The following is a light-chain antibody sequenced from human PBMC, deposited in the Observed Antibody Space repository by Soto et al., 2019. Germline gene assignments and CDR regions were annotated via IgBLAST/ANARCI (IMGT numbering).Light chain of an antibody. CDR1: SSDVGDYNY. V-gene: IGLV2-11*01. Sequence: QSALTQPRSVSGSPGQSVTISCTGTSSDVGDYNYVSWYQQYPGKAPKLMIYDVSTRPSGVPDRFSGSKSGNTASLTISGLQAEDEADYYCCSYAGSYTLVLGGGTKLTVL. CDR3: CSYAGSYTLV. CDR2: DVS. J-gene: IGLJ3*02.